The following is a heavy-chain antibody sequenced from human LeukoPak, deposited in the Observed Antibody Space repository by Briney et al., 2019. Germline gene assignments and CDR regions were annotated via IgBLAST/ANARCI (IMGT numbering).Heavy chain of an antibody. CDR3: ARDNLGVAADPRWFDP. CDR2: IYYSGST. D-gene: IGHD2-15*01. J-gene: IGHJ5*02. V-gene: IGHV4-30-4*01. CDR1: GGSITSGDYY. Sequence: PSQTLSLTCTVSGGSITSGDYYWSWIRQPPGKGLEWIGYIYYSGSTYYNPSLKSRVTISVDTSKNQFSLKLSSVTAADTAVYYCARDNLGVAADPRWFDPWGQGTLVTVSS.